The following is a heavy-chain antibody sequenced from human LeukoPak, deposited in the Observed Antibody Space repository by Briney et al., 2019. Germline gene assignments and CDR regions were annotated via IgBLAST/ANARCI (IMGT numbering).Heavy chain of an antibody. Sequence: PGGSLRLYCAASGFIFSSYAMSWVRQVPGKGLEWVSTISGCGGSTYYADSVKGRFTISRDNSKNTVYLQMNSLRAEDTAVYYCAKERSCINDVCHGVFAYWRKGTLVTVSS. CDR2: ISGCGGST. V-gene: IGHV3-23*01. CDR1: GFIFSSYA. D-gene: IGHD2-8*01. CDR3: AKERSCINDVCHGVFAY. J-gene: IGHJ4*02.